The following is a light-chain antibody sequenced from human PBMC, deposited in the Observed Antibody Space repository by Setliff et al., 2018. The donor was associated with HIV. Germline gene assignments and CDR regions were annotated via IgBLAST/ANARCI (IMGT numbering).Light chain of an antibody. CDR1: SSDVGGYNS. CDR3: SSYAISNTLL. Sequence: QSALTQPASVSGSPGQSITISCTGTSSDVGGYNSVSWYQQHPGKAPKLILFEVRNRPSGVSDRFSGSKSGNTASLTTSGLQAEDEADYYCSSYAISNTLLFGTGTKV. CDR2: EVR. V-gene: IGLV2-14*01. J-gene: IGLJ1*01.